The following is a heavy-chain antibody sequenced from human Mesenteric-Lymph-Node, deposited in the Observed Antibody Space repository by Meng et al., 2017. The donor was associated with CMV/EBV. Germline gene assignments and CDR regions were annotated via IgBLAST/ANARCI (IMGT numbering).Heavy chain of an antibody. D-gene: IGHD1-7*01. Sequence: GGSLRLSCAASGFTFSGSSIHWVRQASGKGLEWVGRIRSKANNYATTYAASVKGRFTISRDDSKNTAYLQMNSLKTEDTAVYYCTRPQDRTGTTLFDPWGQGTLVTVSS. J-gene: IGHJ5*02. CDR1: GFTFSGSS. CDR3: TRPQDRTGTTLFDP. V-gene: IGHV3-73*01. CDR2: IRSKANNYAT.